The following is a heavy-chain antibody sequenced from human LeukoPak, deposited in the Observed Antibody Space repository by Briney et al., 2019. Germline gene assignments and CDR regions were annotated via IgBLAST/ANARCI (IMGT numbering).Heavy chain of an antibody. J-gene: IGHJ4*02. V-gene: IGHV3-7*01. Sequence: GGSLRLSCAASGFTFSSYWMNWARQAPGKGLEWVAGINHNGNVNYYVDSVKGRFTISRDNGKNSLYLQMNSLRGEDTAIYFCAKGHTNLDPAGDQGALVIVSS. D-gene: IGHD1-1*01. CDR1: GFTFSSYW. CDR2: INHNGNVN. CDR3: AKGHTNLDPA.